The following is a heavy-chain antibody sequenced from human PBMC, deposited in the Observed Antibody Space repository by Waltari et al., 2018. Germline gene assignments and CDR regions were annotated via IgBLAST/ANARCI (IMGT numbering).Heavy chain of an antibody. CDR1: GGPITTHN. Sequence: QVQLQESGPGLVKPSETLSLTCTVSGGPITTHNWNWIRQSSGKGQEWIGYSHHSGNTKYNPALNSRVTLSVDTSKIQFSRKLSSGTAADTAVYYCARWGANRGNSVQAVDIWGQGVMVTVSS. CDR2: SHHSGNT. D-gene: IGHD3-16*01. V-gene: IGHV4-59*11. J-gene: IGHJ3*02. CDR3: ARWGANRGNSVQAVDI.